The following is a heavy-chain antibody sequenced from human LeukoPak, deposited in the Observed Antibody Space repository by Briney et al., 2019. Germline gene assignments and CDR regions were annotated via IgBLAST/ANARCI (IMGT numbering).Heavy chain of an antibody. J-gene: IGHJ3*02. D-gene: IGHD3-22*01. CDR3: ARDQTYCDTSGFSLYAFDI. V-gene: IGHV4-4*07. CDR1: GGSISSYY. CDR2: IYTSGTT. Sequence: PSETLSLTCSVSGGSISSYYWSWIRQPAGKGLEWIGRIYTSGTTNYNPSLKSRVTMSVDTSKNQFSLKLNSVTAADPAVYYCARDQTYCDTSGFSLYAFDIWGQGTMVTVSS.